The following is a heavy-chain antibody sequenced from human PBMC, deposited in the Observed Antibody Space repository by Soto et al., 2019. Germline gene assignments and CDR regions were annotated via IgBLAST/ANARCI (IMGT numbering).Heavy chain of an antibody. CDR1: GGTISSYA. CDR3: ASRYCSSTSCAETSYYFDY. CDR2: IIPIFGTA. Sequence: SVKVSCKASGGTISSYAISWVRQATGQGLEWMGGIIPIFGTANYAQKFQGRVTITADESTSTAYMELSSLRSEDTAVYYCASRYCSSTSCAETSYYFDYWGQGTLVTVSS. V-gene: IGHV1-69*13. J-gene: IGHJ4*02. D-gene: IGHD2-2*01.